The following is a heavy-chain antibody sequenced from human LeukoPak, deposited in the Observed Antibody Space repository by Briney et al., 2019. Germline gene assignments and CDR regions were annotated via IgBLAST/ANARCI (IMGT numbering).Heavy chain of an antibody. J-gene: IGHJ6*02. CDR2: ISSSSSYI. Sequence: GGSLRLSCAASGFTFSSYSMNWVRQAPGKGLEWVSSISSSSSYIYYADSVKGRFTTSRDNAKNSLYLQMNSLRAEDTAVYYCARDINVDTAMTSDYGMDVWGQGTTVTVSS. CDR1: GFTFSSYS. CDR3: ARDINVDTAMTSDYGMDV. V-gene: IGHV3-21*01. D-gene: IGHD5-18*01.